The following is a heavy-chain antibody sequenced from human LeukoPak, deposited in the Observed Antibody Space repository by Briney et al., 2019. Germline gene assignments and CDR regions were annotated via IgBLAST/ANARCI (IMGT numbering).Heavy chain of an antibody. CDR2: IYYSGST. Sequence: SETLSLTCTVFGGSISSGDYYWSWIRQPPGKGLEWIGYIYYSGSTYYNPSLKSRVTISVDTSKNQFSLKLSSVTAADTAVYYCARERPDYGDFDYWGQGTLVTVSS. J-gene: IGHJ4*02. V-gene: IGHV4-30-4*08. CDR1: GGSISSGDYY. D-gene: IGHD4-17*01. CDR3: ARERPDYGDFDY.